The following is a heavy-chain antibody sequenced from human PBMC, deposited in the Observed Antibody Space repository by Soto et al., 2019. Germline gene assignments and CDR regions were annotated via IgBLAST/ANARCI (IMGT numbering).Heavy chain of an antibody. Sequence: GASVKVSCKASGGTFSSYAISWVRQAPGQGLEWMGGIIPIFGTANYAQKFQGRVTITADESTSTAYMELSSLRSEDTAVYYCARDRVRDWGKCGGDCYSRTDAFDIWGQGTMVTVSS. CDR1: GGTFSSYA. CDR2: IIPIFGTA. V-gene: IGHV1-69*13. CDR3: ARDRVRDWGKCGGDCYSRTDAFDI. D-gene: IGHD2-21*02. J-gene: IGHJ3*02.